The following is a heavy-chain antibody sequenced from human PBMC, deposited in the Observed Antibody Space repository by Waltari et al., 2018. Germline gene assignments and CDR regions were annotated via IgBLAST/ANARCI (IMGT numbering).Heavy chain of an antibody. CDR2: ITSGSSYT. D-gene: IGHD6-19*01. J-gene: IGHJ5*02. CDR3: ARETVAGTGWFDP. Sequence: EVQLVESGGGLVQPGGSLRLSCAAAGFTFSHSSFNWVRQAPGKGLEWVSCITSGSSYTYYADSVKGRFTISRDNAKNALFLHMNSLRAEDTAVYYCARETVAGTGWFDPWGQGTLVTVSS. CDR1: GFTFSHSS. V-gene: IGHV3-21*01.